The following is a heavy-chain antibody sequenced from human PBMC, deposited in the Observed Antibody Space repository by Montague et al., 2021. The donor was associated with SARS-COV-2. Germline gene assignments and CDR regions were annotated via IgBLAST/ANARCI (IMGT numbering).Heavy chain of an antibody. J-gene: IGHJ5*02. CDR2: INYKGST. D-gene: IGHD2-15*01. Sequence: SETLSLTCTVSGGSINSSYWCWIRHPPGKGLEWIGYINYKGSTNNNTSLKTRVTISVDTSKNQFSLKLNSMTAADTAVYYCAREDRWNWFDPWGQGTLVIVSS. V-gene: IGHV4-59*01. CDR3: AREDRWNWFDP. CDR1: GGSINSSY.